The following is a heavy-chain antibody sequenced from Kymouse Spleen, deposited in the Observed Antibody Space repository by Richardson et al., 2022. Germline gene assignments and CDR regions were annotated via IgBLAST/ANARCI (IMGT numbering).Heavy chain of an antibody. V-gene: IGHV3-7*01. CDR2: IKQDGSEK. CDR3: ARDKYNWNYDDYYGMDV. D-gene: IGHD1-7*01. CDR1: GFTFSSYW. Sequence: EVQLVESGGGLVQPGGSLRLSCAASGFTFSSYWMSWVRQAPGKGLEWVANIKQDGSEKYYVDSVKGRFTISRDNAKNSLYLQMNSLRAEDTAVYYCARDKYNWNYDDYYGMDVWGQGTTVTVSS. J-gene: IGHJ6*02.